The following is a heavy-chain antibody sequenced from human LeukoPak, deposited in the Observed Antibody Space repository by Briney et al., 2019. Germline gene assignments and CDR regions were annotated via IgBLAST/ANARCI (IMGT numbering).Heavy chain of an antibody. V-gene: IGHV4-59*08. CDR3: ARGSGDYSI. CDR2: ISDSGRT. D-gene: IGHD4-17*01. Sequence: PSETLSLTCTVSGVSISSYYWSWIRQPPGKGLEWIGYISDSGRTDYNPSLKSRVIISRDTSKNQFSLQLRSVTAADTAVYYCARGSGDYSIWGQGALVIVS. J-gene: IGHJ4*02. CDR1: GVSISSYY.